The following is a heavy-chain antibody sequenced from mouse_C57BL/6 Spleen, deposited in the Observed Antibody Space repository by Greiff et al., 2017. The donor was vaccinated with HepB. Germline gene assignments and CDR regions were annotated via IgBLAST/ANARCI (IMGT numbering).Heavy chain of an antibody. V-gene: IGHV5-17*01. CDR1: GFTFSDYG. Sequence: VKLVESGGGLVKPGGSLKLSCAASGFTFSDYGMHWVRQAPERGLEWVAYISSCSSTIYYADTVKGRFTISRDNDNNTLFLQMTSLRLEGTAMYYCARHYYGSSSWYFDVWGTGTTVTVSS. J-gene: IGHJ1*03. CDR2: ISSCSSTI. D-gene: IGHD1-1*01. CDR3: ARHYYGSSSWYFDV.